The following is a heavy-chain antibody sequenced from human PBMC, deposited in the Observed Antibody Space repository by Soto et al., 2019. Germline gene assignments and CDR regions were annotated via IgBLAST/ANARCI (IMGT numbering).Heavy chain of an antibody. CDR3: ATNYGSGSTHFDH. CDR1: RDTFSFYT. Sequence: QVLLVQSGAEVKKPGSSVKVSCTASRDTFSFYTISWLRQAPGQGPEWMGRFIPMVSMSDYARRFQGRVTLTADTAMSIVYMQLHSLRSEDTAVYYCATNYGSGSTHFDHWGQGTLITVSS. J-gene: IGHJ4*02. V-gene: IGHV1-69*02. D-gene: IGHD3-10*01. CDR2: FIPMVSMS.